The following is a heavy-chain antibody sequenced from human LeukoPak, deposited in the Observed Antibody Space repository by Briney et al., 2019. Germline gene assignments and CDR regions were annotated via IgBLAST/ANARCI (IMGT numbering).Heavy chain of an antibody. J-gene: IGHJ4*02. V-gene: IGHV4-34*01. CDR1: GGSISNYY. Sequence: SDTLSLTCTVSGGSISNYYWSWIRQPPGKGLEWIGEINHSGSTNYNPSLKSRVTISVDTSKNQFSLKLSSVTAADTAVYYCARVGIAAAGFDYWGQGTLVTVSS. D-gene: IGHD6-13*01. CDR2: INHSGST. CDR3: ARVGIAAAGFDY.